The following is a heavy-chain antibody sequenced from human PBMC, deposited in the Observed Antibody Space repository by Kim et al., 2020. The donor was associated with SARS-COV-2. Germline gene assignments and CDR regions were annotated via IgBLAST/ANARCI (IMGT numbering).Heavy chain of an antibody. D-gene: IGHD5-12*01. Sequence: SVKVSCKASGFTFTSSAVQWVRQARGQRLEWIGWIVVGSGNTNYAQKFQERVTITRDMSTSTAYMELSSLRSEDTAVYYCAAAVDISDTFGYWGQGTLFTVSS. J-gene: IGHJ4*02. CDR1: GFTFTSSA. CDR2: IVVGSGNT. CDR3: AAAVDISDTFGY. V-gene: IGHV1-58*01.